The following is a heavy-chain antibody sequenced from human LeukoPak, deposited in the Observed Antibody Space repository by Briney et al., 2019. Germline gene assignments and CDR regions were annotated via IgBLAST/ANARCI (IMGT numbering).Heavy chain of an antibody. J-gene: IGHJ4*02. D-gene: IGHD3-9*01. CDR1: GGSFSGYY. Sequence: SETLSLTCAVYGGSFSGYYWSWIRQPPGKGLEWIGEINHSGSTNYNPSLKSRVTISVDTSKNQFSLKLSSVTAADTAVYYCARRWAYYDILTNNLGFDYWGQGTLVTVSS. CDR3: ARRWAYYDILTNNLGFDY. V-gene: IGHV4-34*01. CDR2: INHSGST.